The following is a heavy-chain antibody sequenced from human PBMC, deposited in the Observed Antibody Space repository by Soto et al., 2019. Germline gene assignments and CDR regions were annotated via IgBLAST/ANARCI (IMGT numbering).Heavy chain of an antibody. V-gene: IGHV1-18*01. CDR2: ISAYNGNT. J-gene: IGHJ4*02. Sequence: ASVKVSCKASGYTFTSYGISWGRQAPGQGLEWMGWISAYNGNTNYAKKLQGRVTMTTDTSTSTAYMELRSLRSDDTAVYYCARDSNCSGGSCYSDYWGQGTLVTVSS. CDR3: ARDSNCSGGSCYSDY. D-gene: IGHD2-15*01. CDR1: GYTFTSYG.